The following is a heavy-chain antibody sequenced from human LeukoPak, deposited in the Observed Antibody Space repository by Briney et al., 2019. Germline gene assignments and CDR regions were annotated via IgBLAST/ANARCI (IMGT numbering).Heavy chain of an antibody. J-gene: IGHJ3*02. V-gene: IGHV1-2*02. CDR3: ARTTEQWPYPGNAFDI. Sequence: GASVKVSCKASGYTFTGYYMHWVRQAPGQGLEWMGWINPNSGGTNYAQKFQGRVTMTRDTSISTAYMELSSLRSEDTAVYYCARTTEQWPYPGNAFDIWGQGTMVTVSS. D-gene: IGHD6-19*01. CDR2: INPNSGGT. CDR1: GYTFTGYY.